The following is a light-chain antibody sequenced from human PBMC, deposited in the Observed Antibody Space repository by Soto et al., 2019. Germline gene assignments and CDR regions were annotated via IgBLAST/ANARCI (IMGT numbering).Light chain of an antibody. Sequence: EIAMTQSPATPSVSPGERATLSCRASQSVSSSLAWYQQKPGQAPRLLIYGASTRATGIPARFSGSGSGTEFTLTISSLQSEDFAVYYCQQYNNWPRTFGQGTKVDNK. CDR1: QSVSSS. CDR2: GAS. V-gene: IGKV3-15*01. J-gene: IGKJ1*01. CDR3: QQYNNWPRT.